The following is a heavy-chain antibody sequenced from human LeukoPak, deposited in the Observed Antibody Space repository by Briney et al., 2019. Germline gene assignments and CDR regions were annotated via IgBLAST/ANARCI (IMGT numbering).Heavy chain of an antibody. CDR1: GGSIISDSYY. CDR3: ARRYCSGGSCFDAFDI. CDR2: AHYTGDT. D-gene: IGHD2-15*01. V-gene: IGHV4-39*07. J-gene: IGHJ3*02. Sequence: SETLSLTCSVSGGSIISDSYYWAWIRQPPGKGLEWIGSAHYTGDTYYNPSLKSRVTISVDTSKSQFSLKLTSVIAADTAVYYCARRYCSGGSCFDAFDIWGQGTMVTVSS.